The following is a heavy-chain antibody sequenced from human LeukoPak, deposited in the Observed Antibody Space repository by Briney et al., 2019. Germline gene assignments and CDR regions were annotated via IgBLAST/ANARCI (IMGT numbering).Heavy chain of an antibody. J-gene: IGHJ6*03. CDR2: VYYSGST. Sequence: SVTLSLTRTVSGGSISSSSYYWGWIRQPPGKGLEWIGSVYYSGSTYYNPSLKSRVTISVDTSKNQFSLKLSSVTAADTAVYYCARQGVDTAMVSMDVWGKGTTVTVFS. CDR3: ARQGVDTAMVSMDV. CDR1: GGSISSSSYY. V-gene: IGHV4-39*01. D-gene: IGHD5-18*01.